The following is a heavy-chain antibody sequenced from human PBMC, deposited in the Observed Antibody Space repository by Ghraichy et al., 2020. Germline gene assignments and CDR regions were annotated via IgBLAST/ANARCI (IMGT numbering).Heavy chain of an antibody. CDR2: ISSRAVTT. Sequence: GGSLRLSCAASRFTFGDYYMSWIRQAPGKGLEWVSYISSRAVTTYYADSVKGRFTISRDNAKNSLYLQMNSLRAEDTAVYYCARGGNWNYNYAMDVWGQGTTVTVSS. D-gene: IGHD4-23*01. J-gene: IGHJ6*02. CDR3: ARGGNWNYNYAMDV. V-gene: IGHV3-11*01. CDR1: RFTFGDYY.